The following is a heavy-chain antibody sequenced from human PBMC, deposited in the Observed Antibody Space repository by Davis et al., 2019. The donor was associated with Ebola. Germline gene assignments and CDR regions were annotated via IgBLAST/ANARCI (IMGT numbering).Heavy chain of an antibody. V-gene: IGHV4-39*06. CDR3: ARAYSVWFDP. CDR1: GGSISSGGYY. Sequence: SETLSLTCTVSGGSISSGGYYWSRIRQHPGKGLEWTGEINHSGSTNYNPSLKSRVTISVDTSKNQFPLKLSSVTAADTAVYYCARAYSVWFDPWGQGTLVTVSS. CDR2: INHSGST. D-gene: IGHD2-15*01. J-gene: IGHJ5*02.